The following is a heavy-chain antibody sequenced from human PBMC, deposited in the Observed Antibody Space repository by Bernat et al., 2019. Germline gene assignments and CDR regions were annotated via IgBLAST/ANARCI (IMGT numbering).Heavy chain of an antibody. J-gene: IGHJ4*02. CDR3: ARDRGGSYGELDY. CDR2: IWYDGSNK. CDR1: GFTFSSYG. Sequence: QVQLVESGGGVVQPGRSLRLSCAASGFTFSSYGMHWVRQAPGKGLEWVAVIWYDGSNKYYADSVKGRFTISRDNSKNTLYLQMNSLRAEDTAVYYCARDRGGSYGELDYWGQGTLVTVSS. D-gene: IGHD1-26*01. V-gene: IGHV3-33*01.